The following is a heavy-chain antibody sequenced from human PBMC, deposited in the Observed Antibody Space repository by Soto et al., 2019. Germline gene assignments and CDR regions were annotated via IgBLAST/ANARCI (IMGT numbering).Heavy chain of an antibody. CDR3: ARDGQQWLHYFDY. V-gene: IGHV3-66*01. CDR2: IYSGGST. CDR1: GFTVSSNY. Sequence: PGGSLRLSCAASGFTVSSNYMSWVRQAPGKGLEWVSVIYSGGSTYYADSVKGRFTISRDNSKNTLYLQMNSLRAEDTAVYYCARDGQQWLHYFDYWGQGTLVTVSS. J-gene: IGHJ4*02. D-gene: IGHD6-19*01.